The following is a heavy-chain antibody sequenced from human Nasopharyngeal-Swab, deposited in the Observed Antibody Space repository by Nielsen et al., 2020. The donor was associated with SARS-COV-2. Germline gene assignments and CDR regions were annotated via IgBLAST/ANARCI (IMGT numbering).Heavy chain of an antibody. J-gene: IGHJ5*02. CDR2: INTNTGNP. D-gene: IGHD6-6*01. CDR3: ARLIAAPRGNWFDP. V-gene: IGHV7-4-1*02. Sequence: WVRQDPGQGLEWMGWINTNTGNPTYAQGFTGRFVFSLDTSVSTAYLQISSLKAEDTAVYYCARLIAAPRGNWFDPWGQGTLVTVSS.